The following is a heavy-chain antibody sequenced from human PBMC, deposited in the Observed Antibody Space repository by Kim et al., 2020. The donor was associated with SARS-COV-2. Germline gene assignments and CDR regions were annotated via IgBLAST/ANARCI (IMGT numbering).Heavy chain of an antibody. CDR3: ARSSRRYYDSSGYLTYTDAFDI. J-gene: IGHJ3*02. D-gene: IGHD3-22*01. CDR1: GGSISSGGYY. Sequence: SETLSLTCTVSGGSISSGGYYWSWIRQHPGKGLEWIGYIYYSGSTYYNPSLKSRFTISVDTSKNQLSLKLSSVTAADTAVYYCARSSRRYYDSSGYLTYTDAFDIWGQGTMVTVSS. CDR2: IYYSGST. V-gene: IGHV4-31*03.